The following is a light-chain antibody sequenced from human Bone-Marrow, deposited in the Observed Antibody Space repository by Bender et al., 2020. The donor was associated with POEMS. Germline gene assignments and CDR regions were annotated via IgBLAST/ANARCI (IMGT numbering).Light chain of an antibody. V-gene: IGLV2-14*02. CDR3: SSYTSSTTLV. Sequence: QSALTQPRSVSGSPGQSVTISCTGIRSDVGSDNAVSWYQQHPGKAPKFLIYEVTQRPSGVSHRFSGSKSGNTASLTISGLQAEDEADYYCSSYTSSTTLVFGGGTKLTVL. CDR1: RSDVGSDNA. CDR2: EVT. J-gene: IGLJ2*01.